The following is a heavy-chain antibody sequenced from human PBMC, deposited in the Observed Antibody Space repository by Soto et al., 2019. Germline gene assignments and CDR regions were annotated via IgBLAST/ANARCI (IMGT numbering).Heavy chain of an antibody. Sequence: QPQLQESGPGLVKPSETLSLTCTVSSGSISSPNYYWGWIRRPPGRGLEWIGSVDYRGTTYSSPSLNSRVTILVDASTNQFVLEMRSVTAADTAVYYCARGNYCDRWSNRHYYFDNWGQGTLVSVS. D-gene: IGHD3-16*02. CDR2: VDYRGTT. CDR1: SGSISSPNYY. J-gene: IGHJ4*02. CDR3: ARGNYCDRWSNRHYYFDN. V-gene: IGHV4-39*01.